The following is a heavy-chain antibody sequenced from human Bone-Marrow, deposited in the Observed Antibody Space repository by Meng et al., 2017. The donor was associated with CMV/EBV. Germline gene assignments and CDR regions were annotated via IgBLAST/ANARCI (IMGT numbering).Heavy chain of an antibody. J-gene: IGHJ6*02. V-gene: IGHV3-7*01. CDR3: ARDLWVLEDTAMVSNYYYYYGMDV. CDR2: IKQDGSEK. D-gene: IGHD5-18*01. CDR1: GFTFSSYW. Sequence: GGSLRLSCAASGFTFSSYWMSWVRQAPGKGLEWVANIKQDGSEKYYVDSVKGRFTISRDNAKNSLYLQMNSLRAEDTAVYYCARDLWVLEDTAMVSNYYYYYGMDVWGQGTTVTVS.